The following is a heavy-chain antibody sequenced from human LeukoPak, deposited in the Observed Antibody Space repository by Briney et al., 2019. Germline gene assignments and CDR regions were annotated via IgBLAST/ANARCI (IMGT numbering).Heavy chain of an antibody. CDR1: GGSISSYY. Sequence: SETLSLTCTVSGGSISSYYWSWIRQPPGKGLEWIGYIYYSGSTNYNPSLKSRVTISVDTSKNQFSLKLSSVTAADTAVYYCARGRNYYDLNFDYWGQGTLVTVSS. CDR2: IYYSGST. J-gene: IGHJ4*02. V-gene: IGHV4-59*01. D-gene: IGHD3-22*01. CDR3: ARGRNYYDLNFDY.